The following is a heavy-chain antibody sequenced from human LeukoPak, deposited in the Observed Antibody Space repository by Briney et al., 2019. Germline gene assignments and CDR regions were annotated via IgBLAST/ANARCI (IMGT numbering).Heavy chain of an antibody. V-gene: IGHV3-30*04. CDR1: GFTFSTYA. Sequence: QSGGSLRLSCAASGFTFSTYAMNWVRQAPGKGLEWVAVISDDGRHNYYADSVKGRFTISRDNSKSTLYLQMNSLRDDDSAAYFCARVYLERLTAGYFDHWGQGTQVTVSP. J-gene: IGHJ4*02. CDR3: ARVYLERLTAGYFDH. CDR2: ISDDGRHN. D-gene: IGHD2-8*01.